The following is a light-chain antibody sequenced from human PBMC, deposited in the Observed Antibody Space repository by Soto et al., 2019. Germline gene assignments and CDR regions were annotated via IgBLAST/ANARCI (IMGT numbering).Light chain of an antibody. CDR2: GAS. CDR3: QQYNNWPIT. J-gene: IGKJ5*01. CDR1: QSVSSSY. Sequence: EIVLTQSPGTLSLSPGDRATLSCRASQSVSSSYLAWYQQKPGQAPRLLIYGASTRATGIPARFSGSGSGTEFTLTISSLQSEDFEVYYCQQYNNWPITFGQGTRLEI. V-gene: IGKV3-15*01.